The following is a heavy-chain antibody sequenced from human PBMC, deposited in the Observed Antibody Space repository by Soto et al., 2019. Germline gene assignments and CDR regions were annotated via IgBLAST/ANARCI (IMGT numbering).Heavy chain of an antibody. J-gene: IGHJ4*02. V-gene: IGHV1-18*01. D-gene: IGHD6-19*01. CDR2: ISAYNGNR. CDR3: ARDYIAVAGPFDY. Sequence: GASVKVSCKASGYTFSSYDISWVRQAPGQGLEWVGWISAYNGNRNYAQKLQDRVTMTTDTSTNTFYMELRSLRSDDTAVYYCARDYIAVAGPFDYWGQGTLVTVSS. CDR1: GYTFSSYD.